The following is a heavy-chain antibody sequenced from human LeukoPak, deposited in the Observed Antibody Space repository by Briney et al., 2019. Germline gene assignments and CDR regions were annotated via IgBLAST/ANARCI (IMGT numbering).Heavy chain of an antibody. CDR2: IYTSGST. CDR3: ARSRKGSFDY. J-gene: IGHJ4*02. Sequence: SQTLSLTCTVSGGSISSGSYYWSWIRQPAGKGLEWIGRIYTSGSTNYNPSLKSRVTISVDTSKNQFSLKLSSVTAADTAVYYCARSRKGSFDYWGQGTLVTVSS. D-gene: IGHD1-14*01. CDR1: GGSISSGSYY. V-gene: IGHV4-61*02.